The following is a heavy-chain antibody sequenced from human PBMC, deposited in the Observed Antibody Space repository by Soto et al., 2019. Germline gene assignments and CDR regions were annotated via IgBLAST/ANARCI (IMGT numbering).Heavy chain of an antibody. J-gene: IGHJ5*02. V-gene: IGHV1-69*13. Sequence: ASVKVSCKASGGTFSSYAISWVRQAPGQGLEWMGGIIPIFGTANYAQKFQGRVTITADESTSTAYMELSSLRSEDTAVYYCARVRGDYDFWSGYYWRYNWFDPWGQGTLVTVSS. CDR2: IIPIFGTA. D-gene: IGHD3-3*01. CDR3: ARVRGDYDFWSGYYWRYNWFDP. CDR1: GGTFSSYA.